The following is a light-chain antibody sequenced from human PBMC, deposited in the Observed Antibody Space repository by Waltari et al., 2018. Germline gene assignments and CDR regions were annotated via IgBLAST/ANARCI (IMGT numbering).Light chain of an antibody. Sequence: SYELTQAPSVSVSPGQTASITCSGDKLGAKYACWYQQKPGQSPVLVIYQDSKRPSGIPERFSGSNSGNTATLTISGTQAMDEADYFCQAWDSSTAEFGGGTKLTVL. CDR2: QDS. CDR1: KLGAKY. V-gene: IGLV3-1*01. J-gene: IGLJ2*01. CDR3: QAWDSSTAE.